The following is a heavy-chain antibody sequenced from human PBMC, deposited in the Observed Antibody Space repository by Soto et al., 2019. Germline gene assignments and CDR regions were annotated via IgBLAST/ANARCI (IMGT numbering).Heavy chain of an antibody. CDR1: GFTFDDYA. V-gene: IGHV3-9*01. CDR3: AKDIDSSVWYGRWGMDV. CDR2: INWNSGSI. D-gene: IGHD6-19*01. Sequence: DVQLVESGGGLVQPGRSLRLSCAASGFTFDDYAMHWVRQVPGKGLEWVSAINWNSGSISYADSVKGRFTISRDNAKNSLYMQMNSLRTEDTALYYCAKDIDSSVWYGRWGMDVWGQGTTVTVSS. J-gene: IGHJ6*02.